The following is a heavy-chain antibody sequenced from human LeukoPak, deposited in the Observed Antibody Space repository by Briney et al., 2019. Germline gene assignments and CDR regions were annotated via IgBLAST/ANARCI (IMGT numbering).Heavy chain of an antibody. D-gene: IGHD2-2*02. CDR3: AKADCSSTSCYTMDY. J-gene: IGHJ4*02. V-gene: IGHV3-74*01. CDR1: GFTLRNYW. CDR2: INSDGSDI. Sequence: GGSLRLSCAASGFTLRNYWMHWVRRAPGKGLVWVARINSDGSDIRYANSVKGRFTISRDNAKNSLYLQMNSLRAEDMALYYCAKADCSSTSCYTMDYWGQGTLVTVSS.